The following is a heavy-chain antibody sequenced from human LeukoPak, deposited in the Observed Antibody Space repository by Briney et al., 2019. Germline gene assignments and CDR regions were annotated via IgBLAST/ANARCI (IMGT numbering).Heavy chain of an antibody. CDR1: GYTFTANY. CDR3: ARGSGTSWFDY. V-gene: IGHV1-2*02. J-gene: IGHJ4*02. CDR2: INPRSGGT. D-gene: IGHD2-2*01. Sequence: ASVEVSCKASGYTFTANYMHWVRQAPGQGLEWMGWINPRSGGTNYGEKFRGRVTMTRATSITTAYMELSSLRFDDTAVYYCARGSGTSWFDYWGQGTLVTVSS.